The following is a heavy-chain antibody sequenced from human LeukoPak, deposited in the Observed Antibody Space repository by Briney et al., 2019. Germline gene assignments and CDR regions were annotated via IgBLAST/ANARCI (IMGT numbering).Heavy chain of an antibody. CDR1: GFTFSSCA. V-gene: IGHV3-64*01. CDR2: ISSNGGST. J-gene: IGHJ4*02. CDR3: ARGGRFLEWLVTDY. D-gene: IGHD3-3*01. Sequence: VGSLRLSRAASGFTFSSCAMHWVRQAPGKGLEYVSAISSNGGSTYYANSVKGRFTISRDNSKNTLYLQMGSLRPEDMAVYYCARGGRFLEWLVTDYWGQGTLVTVSS.